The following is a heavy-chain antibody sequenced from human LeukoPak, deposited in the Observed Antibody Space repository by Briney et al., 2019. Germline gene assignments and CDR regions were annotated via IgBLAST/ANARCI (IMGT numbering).Heavy chain of an antibody. CDR3: ISDLCGRDDQ. V-gene: IGHV3-74*01. Sequence: GGALRLSCAASGYTLSSYWMHCVRQAPGKGLEWVSRMVPDGRTIDYADSVKGRFTISKDNAKDTLYLQMSSLRDEDTAVYYRISDLCGRDDQWGRGTLVTVSS. CDR1: GYTLSSYW. CDR2: MVPDGRTI. J-gene: IGHJ4*01. D-gene: IGHD1-1*01.